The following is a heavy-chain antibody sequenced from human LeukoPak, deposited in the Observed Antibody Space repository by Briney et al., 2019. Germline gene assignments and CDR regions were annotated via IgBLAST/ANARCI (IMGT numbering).Heavy chain of an antibody. J-gene: IGHJ4*02. CDR3: ARAGLYYFDY. CDR2: ISGNGGTT. Sequence: GGSLRLSCAASGFTFRNDAMTWVRQAPGKGLEWVSLISGNGGTTYYADSVKGRFTISRDNSKNALYLQMSSLRAEDTAVYYCARAGLYYFDYWGQGTLVTVSS. CDR1: GFTFRNDA. V-gene: IGHV3-23*01.